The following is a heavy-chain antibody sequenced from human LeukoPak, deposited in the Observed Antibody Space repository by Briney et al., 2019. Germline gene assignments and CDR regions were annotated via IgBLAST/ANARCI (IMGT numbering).Heavy chain of an antibody. Sequence: GGSLRLSCAGSGFSFNNYALAWVRQAPGKGLEWVSSISGSGDSTYHADSVKGLFTISRDNSANTLYLQMNSLRAEDTAIYYCARDRYGQQPPPVWFQHWGQGTLVTVSS. J-gene: IGHJ1*01. D-gene: IGHD6-13*01. V-gene: IGHV3-23*01. CDR2: ISGSGDST. CDR3: ARDRYGQQPPPVWFQH. CDR1: GFSFNNYA.